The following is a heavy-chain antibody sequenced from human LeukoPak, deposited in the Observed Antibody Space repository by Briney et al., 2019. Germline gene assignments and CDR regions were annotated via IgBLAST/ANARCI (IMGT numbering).Heavy chain of an antibody. V-gene: IGHV3-21*01. CDR2: ISSSSSYI. CDR1: GFTFSSYS. Sequence: SGGSLRLSCAASGFTFSSYSMNWVRQAPGKGLEWVSSISSSSSYIYYADSVKGRFTISRDNAKNSLYLQMNSLGAEDTAVYYCARDFPTYYDFWSGSNDAFDIWGQGTMVTVSS. J-gene: IGHJ3*02. D-gene: IGHD3-3*01. CDR3: ARDFPTYYDFWSGSNDAFDI.